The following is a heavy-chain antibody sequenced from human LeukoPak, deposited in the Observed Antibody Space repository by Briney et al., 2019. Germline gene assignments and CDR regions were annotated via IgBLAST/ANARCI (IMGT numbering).Heavy chain of an antibody. CDR1: GGSISSSSYY. D-gene: IGHD2-2*01. J-gene: IGHJ3*02. CDR3: ARYRRDDAFDI. V-gene: IGHV4-39*01. CDR2: IHYSGST. Sequence: SETLSLTCTVSGGSISSSSYYWGWIRQPPGKGLEWIGSIHYSGSTYYNPSLKSRVTISVDTSKNQFSLKLSSVTAADTALYYCARYRRDDAFDIWGQGTMATVSS.